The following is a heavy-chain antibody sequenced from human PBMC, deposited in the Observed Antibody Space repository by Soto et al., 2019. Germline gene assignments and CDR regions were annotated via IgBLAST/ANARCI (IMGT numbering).Heavy chain of an antibody. CDR2: SYYSGST. D-gene: IGHD3-10*01. V-gene: IGHV4-31*03. Sequence: QVQLQESGPGLVKPSQTLSLTCTVSGGSISSGGYYWSWIRQHPGKGLEWIGYSYYSGSTYYNPSLKSRVTISVDTSKNQFSLKLSSVTAADTAVYYCARYRITMVRGVRGYFDYWGQGTLVTVSS. CDR1: GGSISSGGYY. J-gene: IGHJ4*02. CDR3: ARYRITMVRGVRGYFDY.